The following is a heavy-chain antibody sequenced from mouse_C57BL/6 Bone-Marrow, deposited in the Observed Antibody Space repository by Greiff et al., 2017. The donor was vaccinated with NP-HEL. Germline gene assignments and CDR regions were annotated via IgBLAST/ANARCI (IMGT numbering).Heavy chain of an antibody. D-gene: IGHD1-1*01. CDR3: ARRSPLFFDV. J-gene: IGHJ1*03. CDR2: ISDGGSYT. CDR1: GFTFSSYA. V-gene: IGHV5-4*03. Sequence: EVKLVESGGGLVKPGGSLKLSCAASGFTFSSYAMSWVRQPPEKRLEWVATISDGGSYTYYPDNVTGRFTISRDNAKNNLYLQVSHLKSEDTAMYYCARRSPLFFDVWGTGTTVTVSS.